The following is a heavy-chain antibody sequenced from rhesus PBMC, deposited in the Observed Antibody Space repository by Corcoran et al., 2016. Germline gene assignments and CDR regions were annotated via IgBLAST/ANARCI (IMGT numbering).Heavy chain of an antibody. J-gene: IGHJ5-2*02. CDR3: AKDRGEYEDEGGNSLDV. CDR1: GFTFSSYG. CDR2: ISRGGCST. V-gene: IGHV3S25*01. D-gene: IGHD3-9*01. Sequence: EVQLVESGGGLVQPGGSLRLSCAASGFTFSSYGMYWVRQAPGTGLEWISAISRGGCSTYYPNSGKGRFTISRDNSKNTLSLQMNSRRAEDTAVYYWAKDRGEYEDEGGNSLDVWGRGVLVTVSS.